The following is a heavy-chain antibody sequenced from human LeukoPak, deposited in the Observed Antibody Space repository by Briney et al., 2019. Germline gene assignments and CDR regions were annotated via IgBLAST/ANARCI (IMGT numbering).Heavy chain of an antibody. Sequence: PSETLSLTCAVYGGSFSGYYWSWIRQPPGKGLEWIGEINHSGSTNYNPSLKSRVTISVDTSKNQFSLKLSSVTAADTAVYYCARGQVAVVPAYYYGMDVWGQGTTVTVSS. CDR3: ARGQVAVVPAYYYGMDV. D-gene: IGHD2-2*01. CDR2: INHSGST. CDR1: GGSFSGYY. V-gene: IGHV4-34*01. J-gene: IGHJ6*02.